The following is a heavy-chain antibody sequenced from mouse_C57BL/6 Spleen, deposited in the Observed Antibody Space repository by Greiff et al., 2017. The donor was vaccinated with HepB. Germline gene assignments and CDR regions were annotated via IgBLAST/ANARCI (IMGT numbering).Heavy chain of an antibody. CDR1: GYTFTNYW. Sequence: VQLQQSGAELVRPGTSVKMSCKASGYTFTNYWIGWAKQRPGHGLELIGDIYPGGGYTNYNEKFKGKATLTADKSSSTAYMQFSSLTSEDSAIYYCARSDGYYRRFAYWGQGTLVTVSA. V-gene: IGHV1-63*01. J-gene: IGHJ3*01. CDR2: IYPGGGYT. CDR3: ARSDGYYRRFAY. D-gene: IGHD2-3*01.